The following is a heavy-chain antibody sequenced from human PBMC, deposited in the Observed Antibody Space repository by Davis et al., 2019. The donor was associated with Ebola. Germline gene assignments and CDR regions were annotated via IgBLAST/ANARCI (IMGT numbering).Heavy chain of an antibody. J-gene: IGHJ4*02. CDR2: IYYSGST. V-gene: IGHV4-39*01. Sequence: MPSETLSLTCTVSGGSISSSNYYWGWIRQPPGKGLEWIGTIYYSGSTYSNASLKGRVTMSVNTSKNQFSLKLSSVTAADTAVYYCARRDSYYDSSGYYPFDYWGQGTLVTVSS. CDR1: GGSISSSNYY. D-gene: IGHD3-22*01. CDR3: ARRDSYYDSSGYYPFDY.